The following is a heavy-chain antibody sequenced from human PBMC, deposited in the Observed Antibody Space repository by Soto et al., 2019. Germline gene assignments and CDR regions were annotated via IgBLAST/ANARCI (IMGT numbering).Heavy chain of an antibody. J-gene: IGHJ5*02. D-gene: IGHD2-2*02. CDR3: ARVVVVVPAAIFWFDP. V-gene: IGHV4-31*03. CDR2: IYYSGST. CDR1: GGSISSGGYY. Sequence: PSETLSLTCTVSGGSISSGGYYWSWICQHPGKGLEWIGYIYYSGSTYYNPSLKSRVTISVDTSKNQFSLKLSSVTAADTAVYYCARVVVVVPAAIFWFDPWGQGTLVTVSS.